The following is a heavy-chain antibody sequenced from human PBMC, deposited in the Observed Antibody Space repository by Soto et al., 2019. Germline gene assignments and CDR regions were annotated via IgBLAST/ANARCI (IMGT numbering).Heavy chain of an antibody. CDR3: AKGSMVRDAFAI. V-gene: IGHV3-30*18. CDR2: ISYDGSNK. J-gene: IGHJ3*02. Sequence: QVQLVESGGGVVQPGRSLRLSCAASGFTFSSYGMHWVRQAPGKGLEWVAVISYDGSNKYYADSVKGRITISRDNSKNTVYLQMNSLRAEDTAVYYCAKGSMVRDAFAIWGQGTMVTVSS. D-gene: IGHD3-10*01. CDR1: GFTFSSYG.